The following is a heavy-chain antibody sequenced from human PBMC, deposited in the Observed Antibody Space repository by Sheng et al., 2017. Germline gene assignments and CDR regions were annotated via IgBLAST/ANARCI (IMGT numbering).Heavy chain of an antibody. J-gene: IGHJ6*03. CDR3: ARDEAIVVVPAALDYYYYYMDV. CDR1: GYTFTSYG. D-gene: IGHD2-2*01. V-gene: IGHV1-18*01. Sequence: QVQLVQSGAEVKKPGASVKVSCKASGYTFTSYGISWVRQAPGQGLEWMGWISAYNGNTNYAQKLQGRVTMTTDTSTSTAYMELRSLRSDDTAVYYCARDEAIVVVPAALDYYYYYMDVWGKGTTVTVSS. CDR2: ISAYNGNT.